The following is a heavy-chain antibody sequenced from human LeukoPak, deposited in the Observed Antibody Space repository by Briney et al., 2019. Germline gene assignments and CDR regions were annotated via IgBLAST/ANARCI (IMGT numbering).Heavy chain of an antibody. V-gene: IGHV1-69*05. CDR1: GGTFRNYA. D-gene: IGHD1-26*01. Sequence: SVKVSCKASGGTFRNYAISWVRQAPGQGLEWLGGTIPVFGSTDYAQKFLDRLTITTDESTSTSYMQLSSLQSDDTAVYYCARGSGVGAARGHYYYFMDVWGKGTTVTISS. CDR3: ARGSGVGAARGHYYYFMDV. CDR2: TIPVFGST. J-gene: IGHJ6*03.